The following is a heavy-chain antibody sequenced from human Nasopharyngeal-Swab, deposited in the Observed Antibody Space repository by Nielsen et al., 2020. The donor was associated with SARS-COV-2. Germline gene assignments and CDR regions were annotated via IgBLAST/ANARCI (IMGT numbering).Heavy chain of an antibody. D-gene: IGHD6-13*01. Sequence: GGSLRLSCAASGFTVSSNYMSWVRQAPGKGLMWVSRINSDGSSTTYADSVKGRFTISRDNAKNTLYLQMNSLRAEDTAVYYCARDESWAAGNYFDYWGQGTLVTVSS. V-gene: IGHV3-74*01. CDR1: GFTVSSNY. J-gene: IGHJ4*02. CDR3: ARDESWAAGNYFDY. CDR2: INSDGSST.